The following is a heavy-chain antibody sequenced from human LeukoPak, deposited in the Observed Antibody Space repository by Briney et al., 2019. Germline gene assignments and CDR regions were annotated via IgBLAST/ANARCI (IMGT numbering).Heavy chain of an antibody. D-gene: IGHD6-19*01. CDR2: MNPNSGNT. CDR3: ARSPGRIAVTHFDY. CDR1: GYTFTSYD. V-gene: IGHV1-8*01. Sequence: GASVKVSCKASGYTFTSYDINWVRQATGQGLEWMGWMNPNSGNTGYAQKFQGRVTMTRNTSISTAYMELRSLRSDDTAVYYCARSPGRIAVTHFDYWGQGTLVTVSS. J-gene: IGHJ4*02.